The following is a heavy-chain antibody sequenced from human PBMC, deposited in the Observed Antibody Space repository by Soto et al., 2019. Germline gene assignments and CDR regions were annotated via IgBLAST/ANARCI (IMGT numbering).Heavy chain of an antibody. D-gene: IGHD2-8*02. J-gene: IGHJ3*02. CDR2: ILVGGST. CDR1: GFICSSYD. CDR3: AKATATGGGAFEI. Sequence: GGSLRLSCAVSGFICSSYDMIWVRQAPGKGLEWVSTILVGGSTHYEDSVKGRFTISRDTSKNTVYLQMNSLTAGDTAVYYCAKATATGGGAFEICGQGTMVTVSS. V-gene: IGHV3-23*01.